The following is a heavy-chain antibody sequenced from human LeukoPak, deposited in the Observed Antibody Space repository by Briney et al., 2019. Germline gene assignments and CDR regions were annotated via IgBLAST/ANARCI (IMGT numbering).Heavy chain of an antibody. J-gene: IGHJ4*02. CDR1: GFTVSNNY. CDR3: AKDTSIGRYCTNGVCSPFDY. CDR2: ISDTGATT. V-gene: IGHV3-23*01. D-gene: IGHD2-8*01. Sequence: PGGSLRLSCAVSGFTVSNNYMSWVRQAPGKGLEWVSAISDTGATTYDADSVKGRFTISRDNSRSTLYLQMNSLRAEDTALYYCAKDTSIGRYCTNGVCSPFDYWGQGTLVTVSS.